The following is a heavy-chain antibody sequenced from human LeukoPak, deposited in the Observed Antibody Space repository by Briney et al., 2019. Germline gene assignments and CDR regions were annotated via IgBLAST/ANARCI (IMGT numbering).Heavy chain of an antibody. Sequence: ASVKVSCKASGYTFTGYYMHWVRQAPGQGLEWMGWINPNSGGTNYAQKFQGRVTVTRDTSISTAYMELSRLRSDDTAVYYCAREDDYYGSGSYGNWGQGTLVTVSS. CDR3: AREDDYYGSGSYGN. J-gene: IGHJ4*02. D-gene: IGHD3-10*01. CDR1: GYTFTGYY. CDR2: INPNSGGT. V-gene: IGHV1-2*02.